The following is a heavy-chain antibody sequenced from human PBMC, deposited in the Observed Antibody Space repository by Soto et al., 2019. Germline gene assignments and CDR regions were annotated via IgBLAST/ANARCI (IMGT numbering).Heavy chain of an antibody. CDR2: MYPDDSDI. J-gene: IGHJ3*02. CDR3: ATAYVYDFENSNYYRDAFDI. V-gene: IGHV5-51*01. Sequence: PGESLKISCKGSGYSFTSYWIGWVRQMPGKGLEWMAIMYPDDSDIRYSPSFEAHVTISADKSTSTAFLQWSSLKASDTAMYYCATAYVYDFENSNYYRDAFDIWGQGTLVT. D-gene: IGHD3-22*01. CDR1: GYSFTSYW.